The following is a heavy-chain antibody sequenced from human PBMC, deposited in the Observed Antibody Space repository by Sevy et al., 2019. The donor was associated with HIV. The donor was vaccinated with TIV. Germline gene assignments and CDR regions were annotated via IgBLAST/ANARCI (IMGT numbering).Heavy chain of an antibody. D-gene: IGHD6-19*01. CDR3: AREVSLSGSGWYYFDY. J-gene: IGHJ4*02. Sequence: GGSLRLSCAASGFTFSSYDMHWVRQATGKGLEWVSVIGTAGDTYYPGSVKGRFTISRENAKNSLYLQMNSLRAGDTAVYYCAREVSLSGSGWYYFDYWGQGTLVTVSS. V-gene: IGHV3-13*01. CDR1: GFTFSSYD. CDR2: IGTAGDT.